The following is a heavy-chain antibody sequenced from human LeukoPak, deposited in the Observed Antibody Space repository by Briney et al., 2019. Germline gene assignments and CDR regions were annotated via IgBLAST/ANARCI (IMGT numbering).Heavy chain of an antibody. Sequence: GASVKVSCKASGGTFSSYAISWVRQAPGQGLAWMGWINPHSGGTNYAQKFQGRVTMTRDTSISVVYMELSSLRSDDTAVYYCAREGWELLRAFDIWGQGTMVTVSS. J-gene: IGHJ3*02. D-gene: IGHD1-26*01. CDR1: GGTFSSYA. V-gene: IGHV1-2*02. CDR3: AREGWELLRAFDI. CDR2: INPHSGGT.